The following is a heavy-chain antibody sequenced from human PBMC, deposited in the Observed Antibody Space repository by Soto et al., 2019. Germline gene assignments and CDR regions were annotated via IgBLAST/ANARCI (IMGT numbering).Heavy chain of an antibody. Sequence: EVQLVESGGGLVQPGGSLRLSCAASGFTFSSYDMHWVRQATGKGLEWVSAIGTAGDTYYPGSVQGRFTSSRENAKNSLYLQMNSLRAGDTAVYYCARSKTLTFGGVIVRGAFDIWGQGTMVTVSS. D-gene: IGHD3-16*02. CDR1: GFTFSSYD. CDR3: ARSKTLTFGGVIVRGAFDI. CDR2: IGTAGDT. V-gene: IGHV3-13*01. J-gene: IGHJ3*02.